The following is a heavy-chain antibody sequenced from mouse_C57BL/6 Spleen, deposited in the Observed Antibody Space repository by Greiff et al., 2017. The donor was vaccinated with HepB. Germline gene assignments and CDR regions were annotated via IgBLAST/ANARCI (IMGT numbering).Heavy chain of an antibody. J-gene: IGHJ1*03. CDR3: TRGYLDV. Sequence: QVHVKQSGAELVRPGASVTLSCKASGYTFTDYEMHWVKQTPVHGLEWIGAIDPETGGTAYNQKFKGKAILTADKSSSTAYMELRSLTSEDSAVYYCTRGYLDVWGTGTTVTVSS. CDR2: IDPETGGT. CDR1: GYTFTDYE. V-gene: IGHV1-15*01.